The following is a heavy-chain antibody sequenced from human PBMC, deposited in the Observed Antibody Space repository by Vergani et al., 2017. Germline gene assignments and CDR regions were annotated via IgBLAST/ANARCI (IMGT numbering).Heavy chain of an antibody. J-gene: IGHJ4*02. D-gene: IGHD4-17*01. CDR2: IPYSGST. V-gene: IGHV4-39*01. CDR3: ARRNGDYVDYFDY. Sequence: QVQLQESGPGLVKPSETLSLTCTVSAGSISSSTYYWGWIRQPPGKGLEWIGTIPYSGSTYYNPSLESRVTISVDTSKNQFSLRLSSVTAADTAMYYCARRNGDYVDYFDYWGQGTLVTVSS. CDR1: AGSISSSTYY.